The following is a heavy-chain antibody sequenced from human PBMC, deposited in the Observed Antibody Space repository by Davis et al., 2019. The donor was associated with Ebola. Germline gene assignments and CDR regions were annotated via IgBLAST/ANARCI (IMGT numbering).Heavy chain of an antibody. CDR1: GFTFSSYW. J-gene: IGHJ4*02. V-gene: IGHV3-49*04. D-gene: IGHD3-16*01. Sequence: GESLKISCAASGFTFSSYWMSWVRQAPGKGLEWVGFIRSKAYGGTTEYAASVKGRFTISRDDSKSIAYLQMNSLKTEDTAVYYCTRDWASIYWGQGTLVTVSS. CDR2: IRSKAYGGTT. CDR3: TRDWASIY.